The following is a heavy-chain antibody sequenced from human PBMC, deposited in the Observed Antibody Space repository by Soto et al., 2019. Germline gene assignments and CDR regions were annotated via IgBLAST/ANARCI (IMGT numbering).Heavy chain of an antibody. CDR3: AKELYDSSGYYGWRGYYYYGMDV. D-gene: IGHD3-22*01. V-gene: IGHV3-30*18. J-gene: IGHJ6*02. CDR1: GFTFSSYG. CDR2: ISYDGSNK. Sequence: HPGGSLRLSCAASGFTFSSYGMHWVRQAPGKGLEWVAVISYDGSNKYYADSVKGRFTISRDNSKNTLYLQMNSLRAEDTAVYYCAKELYDSSGYYGWRGYYYYGMDVWGQGTTVTVSS.